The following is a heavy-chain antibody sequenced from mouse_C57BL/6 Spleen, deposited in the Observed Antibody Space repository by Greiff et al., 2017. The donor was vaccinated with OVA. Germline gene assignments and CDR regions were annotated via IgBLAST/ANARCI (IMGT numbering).Heavy chain of an antibody. Sequence: VQLKESGPGLVKPSQSLSLTCSVTGYSITSGYYWNWIRQFPGNKLEWMGYISYDGSNNYNPSLKNRISITRDTSKNQFFLTLNSVTTEDTATYYCARDWDGYFDYWGQGTTLTVSS. V-gene: IGHV3-6*01. J-gene: IGHJ2*01. CDR3: ARDWDGYFDY. D-gene: IGHD4-1*01. CDR1: GYSITSGYY. CDR2: ISYDGSN.